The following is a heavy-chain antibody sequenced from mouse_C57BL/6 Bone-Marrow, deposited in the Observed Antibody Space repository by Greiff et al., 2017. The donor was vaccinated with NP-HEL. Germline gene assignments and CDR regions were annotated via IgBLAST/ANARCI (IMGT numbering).Heavy chain of an antibody. J-gene: IGHJ4*01. Sequence: QVQLQQPGAELVMPGASVKLSCKASGYTFTSYWMHWVKQRPGQGLEWIGEIDPSDSYTNYNQKFKGTSTLTVYKSSSTAYMQLSSLTSEDSAVYYCARFPYGYYAMDYWGQGTSVTVSS. CDR3: ARFPYGYYAMDY. CDR2: IDPSDSYT. CDR1: GYTFTSYW. V-gene: IGHV1-69*01. D-gene: IGHD1-1*02.